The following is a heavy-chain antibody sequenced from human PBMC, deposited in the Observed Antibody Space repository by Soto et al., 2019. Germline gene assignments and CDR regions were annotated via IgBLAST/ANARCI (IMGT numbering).Heavy chain of an antibody. CDR3: VKEFFGSSSSYGMDV. V-gene: IGHV3-64D*08. D-gene: IGHD2-2*01. Sequence: GGSLILSCSASGFTFSNYAMHWVRQAPGKGLEYVAGISSNGVNTYYADSVKGRFTTSRDNSKNTLYLQMSSLRAEDTALFYCVKEFFGSSSSYGMDVWGQGTTVTVSS. J-gene: IGHJ6*02. CDR1: GFTFSNYA. CDR2: ISSNGVNT.